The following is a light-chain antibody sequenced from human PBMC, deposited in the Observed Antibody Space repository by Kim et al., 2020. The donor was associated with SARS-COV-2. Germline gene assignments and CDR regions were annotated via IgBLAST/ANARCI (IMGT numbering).Light chain of an antibody. V-gene: IGLV3-21*04. J-gene: IGLJ2*01. CDR1: NIGSKS. Sequence: SYELTQPLSVSVAPGKTARITCGGNNIGSKSVHWYQQKPGQAPVLVIYYDSDRPSGIPERFSGSNSGNTATLTISRVEAGDEADYYCQVWDSSTEDSVFG. CDR2: YDS. CDR3: QVWDSSTEDSV.